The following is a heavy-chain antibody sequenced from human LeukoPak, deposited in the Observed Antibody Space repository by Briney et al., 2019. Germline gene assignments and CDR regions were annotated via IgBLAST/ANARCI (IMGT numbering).Heavy chain of an antibody. D-gene: IGHD4-17*01. J-gene: IGHJ4*02. CDR2: MYNSKRGGM. CDR3: AATMKRDYGDTNLDY. CDR1: GDSISSYH. V-gene: IGHV4-59*12. Sequence: SETLSLTCTVAGDSISSYHGSCIRQPPGKGLEWIGYMYNSKRGGMNYNPSLKSRVTISEDTSETQFSLKLTSVTAADTAVYYCAATMKRDYGDTNLDYWGQGTLVTVSS.